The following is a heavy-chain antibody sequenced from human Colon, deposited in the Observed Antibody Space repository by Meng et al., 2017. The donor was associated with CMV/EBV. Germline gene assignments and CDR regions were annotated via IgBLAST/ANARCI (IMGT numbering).Heavy chain of an antibody. J-gene: IGHJ5*02. Sequence: YKFIDYYIHWLRQAPGKGFQWMGAVDPEDGETEVSETFQGRVTMTADTSTETAYMELSILRSEDTATYYCATESFYSSSSHSVKGFDPWGRGTLVTVSS. CDR3: ATESFYSSSSHSVKGFDP. V-gene: IGHV1-69-2*01. CDR2: VDPEDGET. D-gene: IGHD6-6*01. CDR1: YKFIDYY.